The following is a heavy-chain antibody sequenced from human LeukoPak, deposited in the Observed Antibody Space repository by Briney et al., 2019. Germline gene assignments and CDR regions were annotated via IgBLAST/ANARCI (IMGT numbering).Heavy chain of an antibody. V-gene: IGHV3-23*01. Sequence: GGSLRLSCAASGFTFSSYAMSWVRQAPGKGLGWVSAISGSGGGANYADSVKGRFTISRDNSKNTLYLQMNSLRAEDTAVYYCAKSSSSWGLVDYWGQGTLVTVSS. CDR2: ISGSGGGA. D-gene: IGHD6-6*01. CDR1: GFTFSSYA. J-gene: IGHJ4*02. CDR3: AKSSSSWGLVDY.